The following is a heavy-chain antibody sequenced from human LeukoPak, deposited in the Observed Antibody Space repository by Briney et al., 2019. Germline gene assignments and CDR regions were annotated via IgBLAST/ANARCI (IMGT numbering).Heavy chain of an antibody. J-gene: IGHJ4*02. Sequence: GASVKVSCKASGYTLTGYYMHWVRQAPGQGLEWMGWTNPNSGGTNYAQKFQGRVTMTRDTSISTAYMELSSLISDDTAVYYCARKTVADTFDYWGQGTLVTVSP. D-gene: IGHD6-19*01. V-gene: IGHV1-2*02. CDR3: ARKTVADTFDY. CDR1: GYTLTGYY. CDR2: TNPNSGGT.